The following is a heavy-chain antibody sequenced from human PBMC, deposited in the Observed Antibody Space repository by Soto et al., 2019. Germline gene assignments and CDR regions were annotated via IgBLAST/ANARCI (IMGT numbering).Heavy chain of an antibody. D-gene: IGHD3-10*01. CDR2: ISWDGGST. J-gene: IGHJ6*02. V-gene: IGHV3-43*01. CDR3: AKGPDYYGSGSRKNYYGMDV. Sequence: GGSLRLSCAASGFTFDDYTTHWVRQAPGKGLEWVSLISWDGGSTYYADSVKGRFTISRDNSKNSLYLQMNSLRTEDTALYYCAKGPDYYGSGSRKNYYGMDVWGQGTTVTVSS. CDR1: GFTFDDYT.